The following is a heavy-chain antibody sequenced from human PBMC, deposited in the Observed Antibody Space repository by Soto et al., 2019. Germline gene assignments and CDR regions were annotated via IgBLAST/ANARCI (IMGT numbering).Heavy chain of an antibody. D-gene: IGHD4-17*01. J-gene: IGHJ4*02. CDR2: IYYSGST. V-gene: IGHV4-39*01. Sequence: QLQLQESGPGLVKPSETLSLTCTVSGGSISSSSYYWGWIRQPPGERLEWIGTIYYSGSTYYNPSLKSRVTISVDASRTQFSLKLTSVSAADAAVYYCARHTNTMTTIDYWGQGTLVTVSS. CDR3: ARHTNTMTTIDY. CDR1: GGSISSSSYY.